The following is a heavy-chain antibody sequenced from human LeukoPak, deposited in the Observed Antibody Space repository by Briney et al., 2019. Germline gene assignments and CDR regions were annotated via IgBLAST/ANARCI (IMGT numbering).Heavy chain of an antibody. CDR2: TYCRCKWYN. D-gene: IGHD2-8*02. CDR3: ARDVRGTGGGFDD. J-gene: IGHJ4*02. Sequence: SQTLSLTCAISGDSVSSNSAGWNWIRQSQSRGFEWLGRTYCRCKWYNNYVVSVESRITINPDTSKNQFSLQLNPVTPEDTAVYYCARDVRGTGGGFDDWGQGTPVTVSS. V-gene: IGHV6-1*01. CDR1: GDSVSSNSAG.